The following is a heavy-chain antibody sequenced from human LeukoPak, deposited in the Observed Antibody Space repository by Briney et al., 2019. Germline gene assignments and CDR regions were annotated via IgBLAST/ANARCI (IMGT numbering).Heavy chain of an antibody. D-gene: IGHD5-18*01. J-gene: IGHJ4*02. V-gene: IGHV3-53*01. Sequence: GGSLRLSCAASGFTVSSNYMSWVRQAPGKGLEWVSGLSGSGVYTYYADSVKGRFTISRDNSKNTLFLQLNRLRAEDTAMYYCAKAGVQLWSPAGDYWGQGTLVTVSS. CDR1: GFTVSSNY. CDR2: SGSGVYT. CDR3: AKAGVQLWSPAGDY.